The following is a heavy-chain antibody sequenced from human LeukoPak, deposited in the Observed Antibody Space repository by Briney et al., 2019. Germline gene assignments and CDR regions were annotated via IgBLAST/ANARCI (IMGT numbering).Heavy chain of an antibody. CDR1: GLTFSNAW. D-gene: IGHD1-1*01. Sequence: GGSLRLSCAVSGLTFSNAWMSWVRQAPGKGLEWVSVLYSGGTTYYADSVKGRFTISRDNSKNTLYLQMNSLRVEDTAIYYCARDPYNGAYSEGYYYHYMDVWGKGTTVTVSS. V-gene: IGHV3-66*01. J-gene: IGHJ6*03. CDR2: LYSGGTT. CDR3: ARDPYNGAYSEGYYYHYMDV.